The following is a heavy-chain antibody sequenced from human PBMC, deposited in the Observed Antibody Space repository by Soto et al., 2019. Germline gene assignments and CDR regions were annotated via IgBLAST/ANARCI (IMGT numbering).Heavy chain of an antibody. CDR3: ATDDESNFAY. J-gene: IGHJ4*02. Sequence: EVQLVESGGGLVKPGGSLRLSCEASGFTFSNSWMSWVRQAPGKGLEWVGRIKRKIDGGAPDYAAPVKGRFSISRDDSRTTVYLQMNSLTSEYTAVYYCATDDESNFAYLGQGTLVTVSS. V-gene: IGHV3-15*01. CDR2: IKRKIDGGAP. CDR1: GFTFSNSW.